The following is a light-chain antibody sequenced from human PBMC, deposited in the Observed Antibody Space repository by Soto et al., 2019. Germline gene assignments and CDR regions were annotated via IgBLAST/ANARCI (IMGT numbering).Light chain of an antibody. J-gene: IGLJ1*01. CDR1: NSDVGAYNY. CDR3: GSWDSSLSAYV. V-gene: IGLV2-14*01. Sequence: QSALTQPASVSGSPGQSITISCTGTNSDVGAYNYVSWCQQYPGKAPKLIIYEVSNRPSGVSNRFSGSKSGNTASLTISGLQAEDEADYYCGSWDSSLSAYVFGTGTKLTVL. CDR2: EVS.